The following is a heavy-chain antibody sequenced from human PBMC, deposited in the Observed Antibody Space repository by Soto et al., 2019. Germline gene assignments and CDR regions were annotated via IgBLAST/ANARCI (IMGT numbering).Heavy chain of an antibody. CDR3: AREYSSAWKTFDY. Sequence: GGSLRLSCAASGFTFSSYGMSWVRQAPGKGLEWVSAISGSGASIYYADSVKGRITISRDNSKNTLSLQMNSLGADDTAVYYCAREYSSAWKTFDYWGQGTLVTVSS. CDR1: GFTFSSYG. CDR2: ISGSGASI. V-gene: IGHV3-23*01. J-gene: IGHJ4*02. D-gene: IGHD6-19*01.